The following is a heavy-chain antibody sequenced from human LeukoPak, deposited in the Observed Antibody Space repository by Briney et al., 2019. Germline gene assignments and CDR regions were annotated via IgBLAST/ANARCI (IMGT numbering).Heavy chain of an antibody. CDR3: SALGGDDYYYYYMDV. D-gene: IGHD4-17*01. CDR1: GFTVSSNY. J-gene: IGHJ6*03. CDR2: IYSGGST. V-gene: IGHV3-53*01. Sequence: GGSLRLSCAASGFTVSSNYMSWVRQAPGKGLEWVSVIYSGGSTYYADSVKGRFTISRDNAKNSLYLQMNSLRAEDTAVYYCSALGGDDYYYYYMDVWGKGTTVTVSS.